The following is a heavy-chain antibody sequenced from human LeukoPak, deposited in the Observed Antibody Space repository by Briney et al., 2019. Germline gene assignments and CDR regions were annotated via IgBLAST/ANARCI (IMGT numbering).Heavy chain of an antibody. J-gene: IGHJ6*04. D-gene: IGHD3-10*02. V-gene: IGHV3-23*01. CDR2: ISGSGGST. CDR1: GFTFSSYA. Sequence: GGSLRLSCAASGFTFSSYAMSWVRQAPGKGLEWVSAISGSGGSTYYADSVKGRFTISRDNAKNSLYLQTNSLRAEDTAVYYCAELGITMIGGVWGKGTTVTISS. CDR3: AELGITMIGGV.